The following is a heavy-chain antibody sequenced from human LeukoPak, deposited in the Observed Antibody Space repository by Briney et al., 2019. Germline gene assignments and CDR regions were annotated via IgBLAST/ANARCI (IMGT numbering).Heavy chain of an antibody. CDR1: GGSISSYY. D-gene: IGHD3-16*02. Sequence: SETLSLTCTVSGGSISSYYWSWIRQPPGKGLEWLGYIYYSGSTNYNPSLKSRATISVDTTKNQFSLKLSSVTAADTAVYYCARDLTLGGVIVRRDRAFDIWGRGTRATFSS. CDR2: IYYSGST. V-gene: IGHV4-59*01. CDR3: ARDLTLGGVIVRRDRAFDI. J-gene: IGHJ3*02.